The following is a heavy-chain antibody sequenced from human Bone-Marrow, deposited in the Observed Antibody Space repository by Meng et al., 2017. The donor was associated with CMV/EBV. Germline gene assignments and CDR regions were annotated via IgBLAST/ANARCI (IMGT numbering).Heavy chain of an antibody. CDR2: IPYDGSNK. V-gene: IGHV3-30-3*01. J-gene: IGHJ6*02. CDR3: ARDMVRGDGYYYGMDV. Sequence: SCAASGFTFSSYAMHWVRQAPGKGLEWVAVIPYDGSNKYYADSVKGRFTISRDNSKNTLYLQMNSLRAEDTAVYYCARDMVRGDGYYYGMDVWGQGTTVTVSS. CDR1: GFTFSSYA. D-gene: IGHD3-10*01.